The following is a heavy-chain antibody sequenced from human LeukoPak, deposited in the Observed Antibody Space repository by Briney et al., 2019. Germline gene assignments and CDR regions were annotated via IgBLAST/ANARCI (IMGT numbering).Heavy chain of an antibody. V-gene: IGHV3-11*04. CDR1: GFTFSDYY. J-gene: IGHJ6*03. CDR2: ISSSGSTI. Sequence: GGSLRLSCAASGFTFSDYYMSWIRQAPGKGLEWVSYISSSGSTIYYADSVKGRFTISRDNSKNTLYLQMNSLRAEDTAVYYCAGSIAAAGTEYYYMDVWGKGTTVTVSS. D-gene: IGHD6-13*01. CDR3: AGSIAAAGTEYYYMDV.